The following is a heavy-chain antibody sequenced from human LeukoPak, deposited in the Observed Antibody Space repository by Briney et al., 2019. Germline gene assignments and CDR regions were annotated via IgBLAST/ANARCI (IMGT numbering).Heavy chain of an antibody. J-gene: IGHJ4*02. CDR2: INPSGSST. V-gene: IGHV1-46*01. CDR3: ARDVVGAIDY. Sequence: ASVKVSCKTSGYTFTNYYMHWVRQAPGQGLEWMGIINPSGSSTSYAQKFQGRVTLTRDTSTSTVYMELSSLRSEDTAVYYCARDVVGAIDYWGQGTLVTVSS. CDR1: GYTFTNYY. D-gene: IGHD1-26*01.